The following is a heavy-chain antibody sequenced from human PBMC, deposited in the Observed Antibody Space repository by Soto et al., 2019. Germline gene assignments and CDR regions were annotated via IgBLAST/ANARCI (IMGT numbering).Heavy chain of an antibody. V-gene: IGHV4-31*03. CDR2: IYYSGST. D-gene: IGHD5-12*01. Sequence: SETLSLTCTVSGGCISSGCYYWSWIRQHQGKGLERIGYIYYSGSTYYNPSLKSRVTISVDTSKNQFSLKLSSVTAADTAVYYCARGTPLGATYYFDYWGQGTLVTVSS. CDR1: GGCISSGCYY. CDR3: ARGTPLGATYYFDY. J-gene: IGHJ4*02.